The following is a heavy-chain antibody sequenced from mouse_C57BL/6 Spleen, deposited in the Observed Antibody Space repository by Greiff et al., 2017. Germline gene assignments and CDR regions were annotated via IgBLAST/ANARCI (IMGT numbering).Heavy chain of an antibody. J-gene: IGHJ2*02. V-gene: IGHV1-64*01. CDR2: INPNSGST. CDR1: GYTFTSYW. Sequence: QVQLQQPGAELVKPGASVKLSCKASGYTFTSYWMHWVKQRPGQGLEWIGMINPNSGSTNYNEKFKGKATLTVDQSSSTAYMQLSSLTSEDSAVYYCAIILRYYVDYWGQGTSLTVSS. D-gene: IGHD1-1*01. CDR3: AIILRYYVDY.